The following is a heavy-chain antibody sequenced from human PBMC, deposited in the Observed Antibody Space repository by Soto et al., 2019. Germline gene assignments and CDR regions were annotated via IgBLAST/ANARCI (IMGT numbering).Heavy chain of an antibody. J-gene: IGHJ4*02. CDR3: AKDRRSYYDYIWGSYRAGPFDY. CDR2: ISWNSGSI. CDR1: GFTFDDYA. V-gene: IGHV3-9*01. D-gene: IGHD3-16*01. Sequence: GGSLRLSCAASGFTFDDYAMHWVRQAPGKGLEWVSGISWNSGSIGYADSVKGRFTISRDNAKNSLYLQMNSLRAEDTALYYCAKDRRSYYDYIWGSYRAGPFDYWGQGTLVTVSS.